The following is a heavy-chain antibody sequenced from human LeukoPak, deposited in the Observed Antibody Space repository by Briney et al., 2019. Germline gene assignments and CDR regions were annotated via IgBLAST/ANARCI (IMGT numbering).Heavy chain of an antibody. CDR1: GYTLTELF. D-gene: IGHD3-10*01. Sequence: GASVKVSCKVSGYTLTELFMHWVRQAPGKGPVWMGGFVTEDGETIYSQNFQGRVTMTADTSTDTAYMELSSLRSEDTAVYYCATLGDSGFDYWGQGTLVTVSS. CDR3: ATLGDSGFDY. J-gene: IGHJ4*02. V-gene: IGHV1-24*01. CDR2: FVTEDGET.